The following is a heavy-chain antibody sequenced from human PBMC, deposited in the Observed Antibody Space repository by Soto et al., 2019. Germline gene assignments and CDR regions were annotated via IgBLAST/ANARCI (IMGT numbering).Heavy chain of an antibody. CDR2: IATYNRNK. Sequence: HLVQSGPEVKKPGSSVTVSCKTSGHPFTNCGLSWVRQAPGLGLGWMGWIATYNRNKNSTQTFQGRLTLTTDTSTSTAYMELKSVEYDDTAVYYCARVLRGVVNWFDPWGQGTLVTVSS. V-gene: IGHV1-18*01. D-gene: IGHD3-10*01. CDR3: ARVLRGVVNWFDP. J-gene: IGHJ5*02. CDR1: GHPFTNCG.